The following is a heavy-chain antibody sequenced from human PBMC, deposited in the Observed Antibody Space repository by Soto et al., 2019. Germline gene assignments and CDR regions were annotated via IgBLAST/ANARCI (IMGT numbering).Heavy chain of an antibody. V-gene: IGHV4-31*02. J-gene: IGHJ4*02. CDR1: GASTVSHYH. CDR2: IFNSGTT. D-gene: IGHD1-26*01. Sequence: QVQLQESGPGLVKPSQTLSLTCSVSGASTVSHYHWTWIRQPPGKGLEWMGYIFNSGTTFYNPSPTSRLSISVDTSGNHFSLELRSVTAADTAVYYCALALGPTTGLDYWGQGTLVTVSS. CDR3: ALALGPTTGLDY.